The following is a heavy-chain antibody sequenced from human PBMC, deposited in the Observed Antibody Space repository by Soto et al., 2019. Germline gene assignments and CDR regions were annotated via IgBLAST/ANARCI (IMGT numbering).Heavy chain of an antibody. V-gene: IGHV4-31*03. CDR3: ARDGERFGELGYFDY. CDR1: GGSISSGGYY. CDR2: IYYSGST. Sequence: QVQLQESGPGLVKPSQTLSLTCTVSGGSISSGGYYWSWIRQHPGKGLEWIGYIYYSGSTYYNPSLKSRVTISVDTSKNQFSLKLSSVTAADTAVYYCARDGERFGELGYFDYWGQGTLVTVSS. J-gene: IGHJ4*02. D-gene: IGHD3-10*01.